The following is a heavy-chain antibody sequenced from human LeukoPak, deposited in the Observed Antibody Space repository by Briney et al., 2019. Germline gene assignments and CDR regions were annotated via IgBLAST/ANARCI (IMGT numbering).Heavy chain of an antibody. CDR3: ARAGSSGYWFDY. D-gene: IGHD3-22*01. J-gene: IGHJ4*02. CDR2: IYYSGST. V-gene: IGHV4-31*03. CDR1: GGSISSGGYY. Sequence: SETLSLTCTVSGGSISSGGYYWSWIRQHPGKGLEWIGYIYYSGSTYYNPSLKSRVTISVDTSKNQFSLRLSSVTAADTAVYYCARAGSSGYWFDYWGQGTLVTVSS.